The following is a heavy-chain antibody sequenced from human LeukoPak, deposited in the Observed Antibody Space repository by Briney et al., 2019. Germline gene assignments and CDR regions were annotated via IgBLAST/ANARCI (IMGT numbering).Heavy chain of an antibody. Sequence: SGGSLRLSCAASGFTFSSYGMHWVRQAPGKGLEWVAVISYDGSNKYYADSVKGRFTISRDNSKNTLYLQMNSLRAEDTAVYYCASDMVRGVIITGYYGMDVWGQGTTVTVSS. CDR1: GFTFSSYG. D-gene: IGHD3-10*01. V-gene: IGHV3-30*03. CDR3: ASDMVRGVIITGYYGMDV. J-gene: IGHJ6*02. CDR2: ISYDGSNK.